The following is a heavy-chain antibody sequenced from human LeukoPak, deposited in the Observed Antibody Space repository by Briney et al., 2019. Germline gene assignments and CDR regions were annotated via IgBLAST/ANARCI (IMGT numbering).Heavy chain of an antibody. V-gene: IGHV4-34*01. CDR1: GGSFSGYY. CDR3: ARGVITGVPDYYYYMDV. D-gene: IGHD4-23*01. Sequence: SKTLSLTCAVYGGSFSGYYWSWIRQPPGKGLEWIGEINHSGSTNYNPSLKSRVTISVDTSKNQFSLKLSSVTAADTAVYYCARGVITGVPDYYYYMDVWGKGTTVTVSS. J-gene: IGHJ6*03. CDR2: INHSGST.